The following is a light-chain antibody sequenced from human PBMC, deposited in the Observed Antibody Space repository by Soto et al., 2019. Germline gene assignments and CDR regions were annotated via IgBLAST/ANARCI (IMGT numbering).Light chain of an antibody. CDR2: DNN. V-gene: IGLV1-51*01. J-gene: IGLJ2*01. CDR3: GTWDSSLSVVV. Sequence: QSVLTQPPSVSAAPGQTVTISCSGSSSNIGNNYVSWYQQLPGTAPKLLIYDNNKRPSGIPDRFSGSKSGTSATLGITGLRTGDEADYYCGTWDSSLSVVVFGGGTKVTVL. CDR1: SSNIGNNY.